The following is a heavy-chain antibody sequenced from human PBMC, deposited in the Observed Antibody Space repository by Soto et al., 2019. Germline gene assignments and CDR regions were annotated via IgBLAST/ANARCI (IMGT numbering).Heavy chain of an antibody. Sequence: GGSPRLSCAASGFTFSSYWMSWVRQAPGKGLEWVANIKQDGSEKYYVDSVKGRFTISRDNAKNSLYLQMNSLRAEDTAVYYCARAMRGQAYSGFDNWGQGTLVTVSS. CDR2: IKQDGSEK. CDR3: ARAMRGQAYSGFDN. V-gene: IGHV3-7*01. J-gene: IGHJ4*02. CDR1: GFTFSSYW. D-gene: IGHD6-13*01.